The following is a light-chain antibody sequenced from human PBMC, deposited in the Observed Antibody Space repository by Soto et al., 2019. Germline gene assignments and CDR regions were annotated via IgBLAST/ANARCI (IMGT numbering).Light chain of an antibody. CDR3: QQYNDYSWT. CDR1: QSISAW. J-gene: IGKJ1*01. V-gene: IGKV1-5*03. Sequence: IQMTQSRSTLSASVGDSVSINCRASQSISAWLAWYQQKPGKAPRLLIYKASTLEIGVPSRFSGSGSGTEFTLTISSLQPDDVAIYYCQQYNDYSWTFGQGTKVDIK. CDR2: KAS.